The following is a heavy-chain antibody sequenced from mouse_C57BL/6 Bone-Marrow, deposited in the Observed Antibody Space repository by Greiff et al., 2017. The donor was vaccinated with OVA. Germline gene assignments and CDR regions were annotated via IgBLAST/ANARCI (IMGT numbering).Heavy chain of an antibody. Sequence: QVHVKQSGAELARPGASVKMSCKASGYTFTSYTMHWVKQRPGQGLEWIGYINPSSGYTKYNQKFKDKATLTADKSSSTAYMQLSSLTSEDSAVYYCARLFDLDYWGQGTTLTVSS. V-gene: IGHV1-4*01. CDR3: ARLFDLDY. CDR1: GYTFTSYT. CDR2: INPSSGYT. J-gene: IGHJ2*01.